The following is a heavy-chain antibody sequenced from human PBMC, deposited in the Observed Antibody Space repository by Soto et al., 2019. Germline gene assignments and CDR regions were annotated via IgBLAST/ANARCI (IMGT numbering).Heavy chain of an antibody. CDR1: GYPVTAYY. Sequence: QLHLVQSGAVVKKPGASVTVSCSASGYPVTAYYMHWVRQAPGRGLEWMGGITPATGAAKDTQTFQGRGSKDRGTSANTRFMALDGRAVGDTAVFYFAIGGGVGVAGSAAFDMWGQGTLVTVSS. J-gene: IGHJ3*02. V-gene: IGHV1-2*02. CDR3: AIGGGVGVAGSAAFDM. CDR2: ITPATGAA. D-gene: IGHD3-3*01.